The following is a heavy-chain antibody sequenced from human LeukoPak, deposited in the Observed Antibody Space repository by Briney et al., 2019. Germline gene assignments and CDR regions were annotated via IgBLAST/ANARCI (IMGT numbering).Heavy chain of an antibody. J-gene: IGHJ4*02. Sequence: PETLSLTCTVSGGSVSSGSYYWSWIRQPPGKGLEWIGYIYYSGSTNYNPSLKSRVTISVDTSKNQFSLKLSSVTAADTAVYYCARVLLVLGVNRQAYFDYWGQGTLVTVSS. D-gene: IGHD3-10*01. V-gene: IGHV4-61*01. CDR1: GGSVSSGSYY. CDR2: IYYSGST. CDR3: ARVLLVLGVNRQAYFDY.